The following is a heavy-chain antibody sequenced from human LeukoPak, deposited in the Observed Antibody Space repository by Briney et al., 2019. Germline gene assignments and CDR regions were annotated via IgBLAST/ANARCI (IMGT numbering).Heavy chain of an antibody. D-gene: IGHD3-10*01. J-gene: IGHJ4*02. Sequence: GESLKISCKGSGYSFTNYWLGWVRQMPGKGLEWMGIIYPGDSDTRYSPSFQGQVTISADKSISTAYLQWSSLRASDTAMYYCAREDYYGSGSPNGPFDYWGQGTLVTVSS. CDR1: GYSFTNYW. CDR3: AREDYYGSGSPNGPFDY. CDR2: IYPGDSDT. V-gene: IGHV5-51*01.